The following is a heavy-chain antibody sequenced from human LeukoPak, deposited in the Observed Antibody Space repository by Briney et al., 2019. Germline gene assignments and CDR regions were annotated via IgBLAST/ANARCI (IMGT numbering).Heavy chain of an antibody. CDR3: ARDRYYDSSGYWDY. V-gene: IGHV3-7*01. CDR1: GFPFSIYW. Sequence: PGGSLRLSCAASGFPFSIYWMTWVRQAPGKGLEWVANIKPDGSEKYYVDSAKGRFTISRDNAKNSLYLQMNSLRAEDTAVYYCARDRYYDSSGYWDYWGQGTLVTVSS. J-gene: IGHJ4*02. CDR2: IKPDGSEK. D-gene: IGHD3-22*01.